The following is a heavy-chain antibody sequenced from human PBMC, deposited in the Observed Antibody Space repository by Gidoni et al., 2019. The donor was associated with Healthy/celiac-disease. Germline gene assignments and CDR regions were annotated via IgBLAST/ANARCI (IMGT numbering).Heavy chain of an antibody. CDR3: ARTRSSNYDFWSGYYTVDAFDI. CDR2: IKQDGSEK. J-gene: IGHJ3*02. CDR1: GFTFSSYW. D-gene: IGHD3-3*01. V-gene: IGHV3-7*01. Sequence: EVQLVESGGGLVKPGGSLRLSCAASGFTFSSYWMSWVRQAPGKGLEWVANIKQDGSEKYYVDSVKGRFTISRDNAKNSLYLQMNSLRAEDTAVYYCARTRSSNYDFWSGYYTVDAFDIWGQGTMVTVSS.